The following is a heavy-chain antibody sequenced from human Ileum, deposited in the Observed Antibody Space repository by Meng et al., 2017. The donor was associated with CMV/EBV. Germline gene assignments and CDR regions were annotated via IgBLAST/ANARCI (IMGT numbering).Heavy chain of an antibody. CDR2: IYTSGGT. J-gene: IGHJ4*02. CDR3: ARDRVDWNYAGQIDY. V-gene: IGHV4-4*07. CDR1: GGCISSCY. D-gene: IGHD1-7*01. Sequence: QGHLRGVGPGLVNASEDLALTLSDSGGCISSCYLSRVPQPGGKGLEWMWRIYTSGGTHYNPALKSRVAMSVDTSKNQFSLKLSSVTAADTAVYYCARDRVDWNYAGQIDYWGQGTLVTVSS.